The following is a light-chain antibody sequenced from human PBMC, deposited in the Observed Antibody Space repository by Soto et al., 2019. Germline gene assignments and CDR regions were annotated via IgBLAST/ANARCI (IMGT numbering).Light chain of an antibody. CDR1: SSNIGAGYD. J-gene: IGLJ1*01. Sequence: QSVLTQLPSVSGAPGQRVTISCTGRSSNIGAGYDVHWYQQLPGTAPKLLIYGNSNRPSGVPDRFSGSKSGTSASLAITGLQAEDEADYYCQSYDSSLSGSWVFGTGTKLTVL. V-gene: IGLV1-40*01. CDR3: QSYDSSLSGSWV. CDR2: GNS.